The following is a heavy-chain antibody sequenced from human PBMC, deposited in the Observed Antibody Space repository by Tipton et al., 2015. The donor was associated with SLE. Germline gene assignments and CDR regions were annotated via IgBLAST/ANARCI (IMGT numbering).Heavy chain of an antibody. V-gene: IGHV4-34*01. J-gene: IGHJ6*02. CDR2: INHSGST. D-gene: IGHD4-17*01. CDR1: GGSFSGYY. Sequence: TLSLTCAVYGGSFSGYYWSWIRQPPGKGLEWIGEINHSGSTNYNPSLKSRVTISVDTSKNQFSLKLSSVTAADTAVYYCARVSVGGGDSTYYGMDVWGQGTTVTVSS. CDR3: ARVSVGGGDSTYYGMDV.